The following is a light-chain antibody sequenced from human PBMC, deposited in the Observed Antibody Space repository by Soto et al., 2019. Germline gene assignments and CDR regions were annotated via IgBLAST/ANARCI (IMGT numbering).Light chain of an antibody. V-gene: IGLV1-51*01. Sequence: QSVLTQPPSVPPAPGKKATFSCSGSSPTIGNNYVSWYQQVPATAPKLLIYDNNNRPSGIPDRFSGSKSGTSATLVITGLQTGDEADYYCGTWDISLRVGIFGTGTKVTVL. CDR3: GTWDISLRVGI. J-gene: IGLJ1*01. CDR2: DNN. CDR1: SPTIGNNY.